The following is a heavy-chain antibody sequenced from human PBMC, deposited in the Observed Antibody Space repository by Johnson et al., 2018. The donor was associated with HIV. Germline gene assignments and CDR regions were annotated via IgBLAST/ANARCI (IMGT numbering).Heavy chain of an antibody. CDR2: IKQDGSEQ. CDR1: GFTFTNYW. Sequence: EVQLVESGGGLVQPERSLRLSCAASGFTFTNYWMHWVRQAPEKGLEWVASIKQDGSEQYYVGSVKGRFTISRDNAKNSLYLQMNSLRTEDTAVYYCARDLDTGGASGAFDMWGQGTMVTVFS. J-gene: IGHJ3*02. V-gene: IGHV3-7*01. D-gene: IGHD1-26*01. CDR3: ARDLDTGGASGAFDM.